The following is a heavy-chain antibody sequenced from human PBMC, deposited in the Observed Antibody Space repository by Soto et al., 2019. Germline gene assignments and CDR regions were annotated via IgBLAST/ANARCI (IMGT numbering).Heavy chain of an antibody. CDR1: GYTFTSYG. D-gene: IGHD3-9*01. Sequence: AASVKVSCKASGYTFTSYGISWVRQAPGQGLEWMGWISAYNGNTNYAQKLQGRVTMTTDTSTSTAYMELRSLRSDDTAVYYCARDRTYDILTGYLNWFDPWGQGTLVTVSS. CDR2: ISAYNGNT. V-gene: IGHV1-18*04. CDR3: ARDRTYDILTGYLNWFDP. J-gene: IGHJ5*02.